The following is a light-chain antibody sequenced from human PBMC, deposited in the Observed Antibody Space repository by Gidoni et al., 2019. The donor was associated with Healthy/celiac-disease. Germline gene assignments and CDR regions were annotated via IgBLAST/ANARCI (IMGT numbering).Light chain of an antibody. CDR1: QSVLYSSNNKNY. J-gene: IGKJ4*01. V-gene: IGKV4-1*01. CDR2: WAS. Sequence: DIGMTQSPDSLAVSLGEGATINCKSSQSVLYSSNNKNYLAWYQQKPGQPPKLLIYWASTRESGVPYRFSGSGSGTDFTLTISSLQAEDVAVYYCQQYYSPPLTFGGGTKVEIK. CDR3: QQYYSPPLT.